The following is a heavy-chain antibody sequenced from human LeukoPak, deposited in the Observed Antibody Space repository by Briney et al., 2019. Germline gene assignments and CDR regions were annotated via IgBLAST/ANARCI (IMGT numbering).Heavy chain of an antibody. V-gene: IGHV3-30*03. CDR3: ARDTLLVRYYFDY. CDR1: GFTFSMA. Sequence: PGRSLRLSCAASGFTFSMACTGSARLQARGWSGWQLSYDGSNKYYADSVKGRFTISRDNSKNTLYLQMNSLRAEDTAVYYCARDTLLVRYYFDYWGQGTLVTVSS. D-gene: IGHD2-21*01. CDR2: SYDGSNK. J-gene: IGHJ4*02.